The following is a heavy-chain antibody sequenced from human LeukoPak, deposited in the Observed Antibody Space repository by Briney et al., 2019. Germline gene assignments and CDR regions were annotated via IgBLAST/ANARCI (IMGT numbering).Heavy chain of an antibody. V-gene: IGHV3-23*01. CDR2: ISGSGGST. J-gene: IGHJ6*03. CDR1: GFTFSSYA. CDR3: ATGPGTLYYYYMDV. Sequence: GGSLRLSCAASGFTFSSYAMSWVRQAPGKGLEWVSAISGSGGSTYYADSVKGRFTISRDNSKNTLYLQMNSLRAEDTAVYYCATGPGTLYYYYMDVWGKGTTVTVSS.